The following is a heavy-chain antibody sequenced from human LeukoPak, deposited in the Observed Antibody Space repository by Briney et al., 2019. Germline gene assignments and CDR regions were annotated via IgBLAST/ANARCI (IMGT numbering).Heavy chain of an antibody. CDR2: IGAYNGDT. V-gene: IGHV1-18*04. Sequence: GASVTVSFKPSVYTFTSFGISWVRQAPGQGLEWMGWIGAYNGDTNYAQKFQGRVTMTTDTSTSTAYMDLRSLRSDDTAVYYCTRDHCSGDNCPSFDYWGQGTLVTVSS. D-gene: IGHD2-15*01. J-gene: IGHJ4*02. CDR1: VYTFTSFG. CDR3: TRDHCSGDNCPSFDY.